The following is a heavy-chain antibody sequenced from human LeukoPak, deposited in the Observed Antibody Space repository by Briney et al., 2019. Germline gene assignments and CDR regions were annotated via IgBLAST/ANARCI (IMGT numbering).Heavy chain of an antibody. Sequence: SSETLSLTCTVSGGSISSGGYYWSWIRQHPGKGLEWIGYIYYSGSTYCNPSLKSRATISVDTSKNQFSLKLGSVTAADTAVYYCARDLGYSYGNGFYFDYWGQGTLVTVSS. J-gene: IGHJ4*02. CDR3: ARDLGYSYGNGFYFDY. CDR2: IYYSGST. D-gene: IGHD5-18*01. CDR1: GGSISSGGYY. V-gene: IGHV4-31*03.